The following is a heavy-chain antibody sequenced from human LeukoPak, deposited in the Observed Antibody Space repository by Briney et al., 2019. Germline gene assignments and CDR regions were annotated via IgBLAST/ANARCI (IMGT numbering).Heavy chain of an antibody. CDR1: GYTSTGYY. V-gene: IGHV1-2*02. Sequence: ASVKVSCKASGYTSTGYYMHWVRQAPGQGLEWMGWINPSSGGTNYAQKFQGRVTMTRDTSISTAYMELSRLRSDDTAVYYCARDDYGNNPSPDYWGQGTLITVSS. CDR3: ARDDYGNNPSPDY. D-gene: IGHD4-17*01. CDR2: INPSSGGT. J-gene: IGHJ4*02.